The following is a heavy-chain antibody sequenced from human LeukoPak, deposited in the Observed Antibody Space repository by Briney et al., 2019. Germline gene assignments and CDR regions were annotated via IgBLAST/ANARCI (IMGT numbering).Heavy chain of an antibody. D-gene: IGHD3-10*01. J-gene: IGHJ6*03. CDR2: ISAYNGNT. Sequence: ASVKVSCKASGYTFTSYYMHWVRQAPGQGLEWMGWISAYNGNTNYAQKLQGRVTMTTDTSTSTAYMELRSLRSDDTAVYYCARDRILGSGSYYKSYYYYMDVWGKGTTVTVSS. CDR1: GYTFTSYY. V-gene: IGHV1-18*04. CDR3: ARDRILGSGSYYKSYYYYMDV.